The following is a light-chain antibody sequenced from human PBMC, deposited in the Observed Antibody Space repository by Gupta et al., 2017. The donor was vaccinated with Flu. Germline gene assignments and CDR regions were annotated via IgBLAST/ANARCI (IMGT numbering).Light chain of an antibody. CDR3: QQYGSSLI. J-gene: IGKJ4*01. CDR2: GAS. Sequence: EIVLTQSPGTLSSSPGERATPSCRASQSVSSSYLAWYQQKPGQAPRLLIYGASSRATGIPDRFSGSGSGTDFTLTISRLEPEDFAVYYCQQYGSSLIFGGGTKVEIK. CDR1: QSVSSSY. V-gene: IGKV3-20*01.